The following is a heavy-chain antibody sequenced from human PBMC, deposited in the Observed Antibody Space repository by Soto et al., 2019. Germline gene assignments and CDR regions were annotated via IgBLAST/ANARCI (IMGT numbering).Heavy chain of an antibody. CDR1: GDSVSSNSAA. CDR3: ARDGVVPAATTYYYYGMDV. Sequence: SQTLSHTCIISGDSVSSNSAAWNWIRQSPSRGLEWLGRTYYRSKWYNDYAVSVKSRITINPDTSKNQFSLQLNSVTPEDTAVYYCARDGVVPAATTYYYYGMDVWGQGTTVTVSS. D-gene: IGHD2-2*01. V-gene: IGHV6-1*01. CDR2: TYYRSKWYN. J-gene: IGHJ6*02.